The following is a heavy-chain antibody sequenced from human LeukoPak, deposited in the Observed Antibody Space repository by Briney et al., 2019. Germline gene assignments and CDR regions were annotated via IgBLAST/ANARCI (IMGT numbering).Heavy chain of an antibody. V-gene: IGHV3-30*04. Sequence: PGRSLRLPCAASGFTFSSYAMHWVRQAPGKGLEWVAVISYDGSNKYYADSVKGRFTTSRDNSKNTLYLQMNSLRAEDTAVYYCARSPSDLIAAAGWGQGTLVTVSS. CDR2: ISYDGSNK. CDR1: GFTFSSYA. CDR3: ARSPSDLIAAAG. J-gene: IGHJ4*02. D-gene: IGHD6-13*01.